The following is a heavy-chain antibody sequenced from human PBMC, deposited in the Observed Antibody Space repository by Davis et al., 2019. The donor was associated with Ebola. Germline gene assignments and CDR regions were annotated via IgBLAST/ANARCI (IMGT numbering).Heavy chain of an antibody. CDR3: ARDFDGGNYYFDY. Sequence: SVKVSCNTSGGSFSSHPISWVRQAPRQGLEWMGGIIPIFDTPHYAQKFQGRITITADASPRTAYMELSSLRSEDTATYFCARDFDGGNYYFDYWGPGTPVTVSS. CDR2: IIPIFDTP. V-gene: IGHV1-69*13. D-gene: IGHD3-9*01. CDR1: GGSFSSHP. J-gene: IGHJ4*02.